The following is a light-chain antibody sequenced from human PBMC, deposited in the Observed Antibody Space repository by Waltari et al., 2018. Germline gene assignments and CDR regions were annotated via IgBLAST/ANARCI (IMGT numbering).Light chain of an antibody. CDR1: SSDVGGYNY. J-gene: IGLJ3*02. V-gene: IGLV2-14*03. CDR3: TSYTSSSAPWV. Sequence: QSALTQPASVSGSPGQSITISCTGTSSDVGGYNYVSWYQQHPGKAPQVMIYDVSNRPSGVSNRFSGSKSGNTASLTISGIQAEDDADYYCTSYTSSSAPWVFGGGTKLTVL. CDR2: DVS.